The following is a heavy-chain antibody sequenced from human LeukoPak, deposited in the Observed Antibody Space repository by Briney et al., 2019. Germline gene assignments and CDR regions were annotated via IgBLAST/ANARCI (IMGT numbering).Heavy chain of an antibody. CDR3: ARASRANNWNPFDY. Sequence: ASVKVSCKASGYTFTSYGISWVRQAPGQGLEWMGWISAYNGNTNYAQKLQGRVTMTTDTSTSTAYMELRSLRSDDTAVYYCARASRANNWNPFDYWGQGTLVTVSS. D-gene: IGHD1-20*01. CDR1: GYTFTSYG. CDR2: ISAYNGNT. V-gene: IGHV1-18*01. J-gene: IGHJ4*02.